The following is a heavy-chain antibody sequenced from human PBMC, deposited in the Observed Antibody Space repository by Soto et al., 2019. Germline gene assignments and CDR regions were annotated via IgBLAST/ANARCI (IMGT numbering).Heavy chain of an antibody. Sequence: GASVKVSCKASGYTFTSYDINWVRQATGQGLEWMGWMNPNSGNTGYAQKFQGRVTMTRNTSISTAYMELSSLRSEDTAVYYCARVREYDFWSGYYFDAFDIWGQGTMVTVSS. D-gene: IGHD3-3*01. CDR2: MNPNSGNT. V-gene: IGHV1-8*01. CDR1: GYTFTSYD. CDR3: ARVREYDFWSGYYFDAFDI. J-gene: IGHJ3*02.